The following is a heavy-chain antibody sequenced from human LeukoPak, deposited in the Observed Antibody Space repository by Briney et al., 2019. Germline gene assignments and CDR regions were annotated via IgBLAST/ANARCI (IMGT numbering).Heavy chain of an antibody. D-gene: IGHD4-17*01. J-gene: IGHJ4*02. CDR2: IYHSGST. Sequence: SQTLSLTCAVSGGSISRGGYSWSWIRQPPGKGLEWIGYIYHSGSTYYNPSLKSRVTISVDRSKNQFSLKLCSVTAADTAVYYCARTLLYGDYFDYWGQGTLVTVSS. CDR3: ARTLLYGDYFDY. CDR1: GGSISRGGYS. V-gene: IGHV4-30-2*01.